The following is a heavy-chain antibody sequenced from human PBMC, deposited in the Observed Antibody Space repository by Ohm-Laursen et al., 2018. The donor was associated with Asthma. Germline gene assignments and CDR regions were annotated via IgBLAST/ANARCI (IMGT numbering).Heavy chain of an antibody. CDR3: AKARVEPNGGYYFDY. CDR2: IWSDGSNE. J-gene: IGHJ4*02. CDR1: GFAFSRYG. Sequence: SLRLSCAASGFAFSRYGMYWVRQAPGKGLQWVAVIWSDGSNEDYAESVKGRFTISRDNSKNTLYLQMSSLRAEDTAVYYCAKARVEPNGGYYFDYWGQGTLVTVSS. V-gene: IGHV3-33*06.